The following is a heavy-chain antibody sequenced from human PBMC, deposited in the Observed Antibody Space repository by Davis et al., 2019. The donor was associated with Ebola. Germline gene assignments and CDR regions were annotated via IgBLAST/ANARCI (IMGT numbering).Heavy chain of an antibody. J-gene: IGHJ4*02. CDR1: GFTINNNC. V-gene: IGHV3-53*01. CDR3: ARHRMVPYYFDY. CDR2: VYRGGNT. D-gene: IGHD2-8*01. Sequence: GGSLRLSCAASGFTINNNCMSWVRQAPGKGLEWLSVVYRGGNTYYADSVKGRFTISRDTSNNTLYLQMNNLRPEDAAVYYCARHRMVPYYFDYWGQGTLVTVSS.